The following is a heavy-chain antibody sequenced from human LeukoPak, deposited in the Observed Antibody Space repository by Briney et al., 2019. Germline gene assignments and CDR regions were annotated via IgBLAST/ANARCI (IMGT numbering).Heavy chain of an antibody. V-gene: IGHV4-59*08. CDR2: IYYSGST. CDR3: ARHNDYYVVGGMDV. Sequence: ETLSLTCTVSGGSISSYYWSWIRQPPGKGLEWIGYIYYSGSTNYNPSLKSRVTISVDTSKNQFSLKLSSVTAADTAVYYCARHNDYYVVGGMDVWGQGTTVTVSS. CDR1: GGSISSYY. J-gene: IGHJ6*02. D-gene: IGHD3-10*02.